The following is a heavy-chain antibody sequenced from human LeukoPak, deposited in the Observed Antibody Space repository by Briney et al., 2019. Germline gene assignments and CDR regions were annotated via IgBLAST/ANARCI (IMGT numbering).Heavy chain of an antibody. J-gene: IGHJ4*02. CDR1: GFTFSSYA. Sequence: PGGSLRLSCAASGFTFSSYAISWVRQAPGKGLEWVSTLSGSGVNTYYADSVKGRFTISRDNSKNTLYLQMNSLRAEDTAVYYCAKDYFSGNWGQGTLVTVSS. V-gene: IGHV3-23*01. CDR3: AKDYFSGN. CDR2: LSGSGVNT. D-gene: IGHD3-10*01.